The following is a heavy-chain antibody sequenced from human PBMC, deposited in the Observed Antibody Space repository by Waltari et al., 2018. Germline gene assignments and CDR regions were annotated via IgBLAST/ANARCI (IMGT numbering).Heavy chain of an antibody. Sequence: QVQLVQSGAEVKKPGASVKVSCKASGSPFTGYYMHWVRQAPGQGLEGMGWINPNSGGTNYAQKFQGRVTMTRDTYISTAYMELSRLRSDDTAVYYCARATYDIVVVPAANGFDPWGQGTLVTVSS. CDR1: GSPFTGYY. D-gene: IGHD2-2*01. V-gene: IGHV1-2*02. CDR3: ARATYDIVVVPAANGFDP. J-gene: IGHJ5*02. CDR2: INPNSGGT.